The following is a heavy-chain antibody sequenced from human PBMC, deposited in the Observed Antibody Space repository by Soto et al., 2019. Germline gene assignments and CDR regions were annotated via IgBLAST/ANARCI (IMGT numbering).Heavy chain of an antibody. J-gene: IGHJ6*02. CDR2: IIPIFGTA. CDR3: ARGVVVAATTIDDYYGRDV. D-gene: IGHD2-15*01. Sequence: QVQLVQSGAEVKKPGSSVKVSCKASGGTFSSYAISWVRQAPGQGLEWMGGIIPIFGTANYAQKFQGRVTITADESTSSAYMEVSSLRSEDTAGYYCARGVVVAATTIDDYYGRDVWGQGTTVTVAS. V-gene: IGHV1-69*01. CDR1: GGTFSSYA.